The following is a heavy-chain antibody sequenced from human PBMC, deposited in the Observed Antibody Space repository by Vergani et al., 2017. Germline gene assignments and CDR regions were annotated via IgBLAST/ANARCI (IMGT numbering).Heavy chain of an antibody. CDR3: ARDSGSIAVAAMGY. CDR1: GFPVSSNY. J-gene: IGHJ4*02. D-gene: IGHD6-19*01. V-gene: IGHV3-66*02. CDR2: IYSGGST. Sequence: EVQLVESGGGLVQPGGSLRLSCAASGFPVSSNYMSWVRQAPGKGLEWVSVIYSGGSTYYADSVKGRFTISRDNSKNTLYLQMNRLRAEDTAVDYCARDSGSIAVAAMGYWGQGTLVTVSS.